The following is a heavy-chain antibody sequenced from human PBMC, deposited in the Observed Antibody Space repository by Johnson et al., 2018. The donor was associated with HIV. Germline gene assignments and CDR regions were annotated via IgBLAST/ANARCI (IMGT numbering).Heavy chain of an antibody. CDR2: ISSSGSTI. D-gene: IGHD4/OR15-4a*01. CDR1: GFTFSDHY. J-gene: IGHJ3*02. CDR3: ASDQAAGGLVLWVDAFDI. V-gene: IGHV3-11*04. Sequence: VQLVESGGGVVRPGGSLRLSCAASGFTFSDHYMSWIRQAPGKGLEWVSYISSSGSTIYSADSVKGRFTISRDNAKNTLYLQMNSLRVDDTAVYYCASDQAAGGLVLWVDAFDIWGQGTMVTVSS.